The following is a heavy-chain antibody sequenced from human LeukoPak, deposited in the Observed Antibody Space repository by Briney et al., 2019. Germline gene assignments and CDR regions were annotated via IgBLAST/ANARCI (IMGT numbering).Heavy chain of an antibody. V-gene: IGHV3-48*04. CDR2: ISSSSSTI. CDR1: GFTVSSNY. D-gene: IGHD3-16*01. J-gene: IGHJ4*02. CDR3: ARELNGYGYYFFDY. Sequence: GGSLRLSCAASGFTVSSNYMSWVRQAPGKGLEWVSYISSSSSTIYYADSVKGRFTISRDNAKNSLYLQMNGLGAEDTAVYYCARELNGYGYYFFDYWGPGTLVTVSS.